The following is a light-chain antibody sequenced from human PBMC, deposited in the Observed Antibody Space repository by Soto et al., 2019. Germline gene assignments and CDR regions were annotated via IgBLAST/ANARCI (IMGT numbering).Light chain of an antibody. CDR1: SSDVGAYNY. J-gene: IGLJ1*01. Sequence: QSALTQPASVSGSPGQSVTISCRGTSSDVGAYNYVSWYQQHPGKAPKLMIYEVSNRPSGVSNRFSGSKSGNTASLTISGLQAEDEADYYCSSYTSSSTYVFGTGTKLTVL. CDR2: EVS. CDR3: SSYTSSSTYV. V-gene: IGLV2-14*01.